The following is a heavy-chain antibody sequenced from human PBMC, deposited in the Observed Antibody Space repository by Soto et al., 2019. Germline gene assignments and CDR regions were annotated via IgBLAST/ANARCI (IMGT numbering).Heavy chain of an antibody. D-gene: IGHD6-19*01. CDR2: ISAYNGNT. Sequence: ASVKVSCKASGYTFTSYGISWVRQVPGQGLEWMGWISAYNGNTNYAQKLQGRVTMTTDTSTSTAYMELRRLRSDDTAVYYCGSGSSCLSAFDIWGQGTMVTVSS. V-gene: IGHV1-18*01. J-gene: IGHJ3*02. CDR3: GSGSSCLSAFDI. CDR1: GYTFTSYG.